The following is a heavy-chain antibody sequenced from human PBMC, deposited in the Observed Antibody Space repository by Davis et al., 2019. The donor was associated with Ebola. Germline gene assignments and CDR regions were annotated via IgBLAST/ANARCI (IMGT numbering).Heavy chain of an antibody. J-gene: IGHJ3*01. D-gene: IGHD6-13*01. V-gene: IGHV3-33*08. CDR1: GFTVGDHY. CDR3: ARDPDRSIWYNAFDV. Sequence: GGSLRLSCAASGFTVGDHYMSWVRQSPGKGLEWVATIWYDGENKYYADSVKGRFTISSDSSKHTLYLQMNSLRAEDTAVYYCARDPDRSIWYNAFDVWGQGTMVTVSS. CDR2: IWYDGENK.